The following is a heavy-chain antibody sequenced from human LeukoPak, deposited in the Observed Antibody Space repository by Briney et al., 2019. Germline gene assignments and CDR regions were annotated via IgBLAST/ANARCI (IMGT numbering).Heavy chain of an antibody. D-gene: IGHD3-22*01. J-gene: IGHJ4*02. CDR1: GYTFTSNY. CDR2: IYPRDGST. V-gene: IGHV1-46*01. CDR3: VRHLDDSSGYGDDY. Sequence: ASVKVSCKASGYTFTSNYIHWVRQAPGQGLEWMGMIYPRDGSTSYAQKFQGRVTMTRDTSTSTVYMELSSLRSEDTAVYYCVRHLDDSSGYGDDYWGQGTLVTVSS.